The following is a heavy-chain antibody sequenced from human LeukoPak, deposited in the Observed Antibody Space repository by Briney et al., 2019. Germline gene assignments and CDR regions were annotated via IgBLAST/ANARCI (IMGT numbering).Heavy chain of an antibody. D-gene: IGHD6-13*01. J-gene: IGHJ4*02. Sequence: PGGPLRLSCAASGFTFSSYGMSWVRQAPGKGLEWVSAISGSGGSTYYADSVKGRLTISRDNSKNTLYLQMNSLRAEDTAVYYCAKSKGYSSSWYGDYRGQGTLVTVSS. CDR2: ISGSGGST. V-gene: IGHV3-23*01. CDR3: AKSKGYSSSWYGDY. CDR1: GFTFSSYG.